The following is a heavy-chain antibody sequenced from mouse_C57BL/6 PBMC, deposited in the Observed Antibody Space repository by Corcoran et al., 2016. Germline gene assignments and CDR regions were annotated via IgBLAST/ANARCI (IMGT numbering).Heavy chain of an antibody. V-gene: IGHV9-4*01. CDR2: INTHSGEP. D-gene: IGHD2-1*01. CDR3: ARSYGKFYWYFDV. Sequence: QNQLVQSGPELKQPGETVKISCKASGYTFTTAGMHWVQKMPGKGFTWIGWINTHSGEPKYAEDFKGRFAFSLETSASTAYLQISNLKNEDTATYVCARSYGKFYWYFDVWGTGTTVNVSS. CDR1: GYTFTTAG. J-gene: IGHJ1*03.